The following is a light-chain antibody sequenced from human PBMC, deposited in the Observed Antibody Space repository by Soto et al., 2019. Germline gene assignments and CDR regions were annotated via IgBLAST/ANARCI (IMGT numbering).Light chain of an antibody. CDR1: QSLLFISNQKNY. CDR2: WAS. V-gene: IGKV4-1*01. J-gene: IGKJ5*01. Sequence: DIVMTQSPDSLAVSLGERATINCKSSQSLLFISNQKNYLAWYQQKPGQPPKLLIYWASTRESGVPDRFIGSGSGTDFTLTISSLQAEDVAVYYCQQYYEPPVTFGQGTRLEIK. CDR3: QQYYEPPVT.